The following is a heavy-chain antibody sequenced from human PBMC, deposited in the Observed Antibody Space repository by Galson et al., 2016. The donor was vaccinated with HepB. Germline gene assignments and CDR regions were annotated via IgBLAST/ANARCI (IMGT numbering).Heavy chain of an antibody. CDR1: GYTFTYYY. Sequence: SVKVSCKASGYTFTYYYMHWVRQAPGQGLEWVGVINPSAGSTSYAQKFQGRVTMTRDTSTSTVYMEFGSLTSEDTAVYYCARDAVEEHLLRGAWFDHWGHGILVTVSS. V-gene: IGHV1-46*01. CDR2: INPSAGST. J-gene: IGHJ5*02. CDR3: ARDAVEEHLLRGAWFDH. D-gene: IGHD2-15*01.